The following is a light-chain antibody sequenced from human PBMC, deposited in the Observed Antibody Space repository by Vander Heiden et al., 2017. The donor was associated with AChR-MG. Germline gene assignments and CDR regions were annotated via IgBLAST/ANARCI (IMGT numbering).Light chain of an antibody. CDR3: QQYKGIART. Sequence: DLQMIQSPSTLSASVGDRVTITCRASQSISSWLAWYQQRPGKAPKLLIYKASNLESGVPSRFSGSGSGTEFTLTISSLQPDDFATYYCQQYKGIARTFGQGTKVEIK. CDR1: QSISSW. J-gene: IGKJ1*01. V-gene: IGKV1-5*03. CDR2: KAS.